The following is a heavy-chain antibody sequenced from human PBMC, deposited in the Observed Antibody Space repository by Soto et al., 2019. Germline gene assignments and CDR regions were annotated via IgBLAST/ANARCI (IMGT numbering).Heavy chain of an antibody. Sequence: QVQLVESGGGVVQPGRSLRLSCAASGFTFSSYAMHWVRQAPGKGLEWVAVISYDGSNKYYADSVKGRFTISRDNSKNTLYLQMNSLRVEDTAVYYCARSYGYGDYWGQGTLVTVSS. J-gene: IGHJ4*02. CDR2: ISYDGSNK. CDR1: GFTFSSYA. D-gene: IGHD2-15*01. V-gene: IGHV3-30-3*01. CDR3: ARSYGYGDY.